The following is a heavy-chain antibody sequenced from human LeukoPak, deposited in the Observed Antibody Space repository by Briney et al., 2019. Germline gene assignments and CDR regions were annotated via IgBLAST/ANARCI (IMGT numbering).Heavy chain of an antibody. Sequence: ASVKASCKASGYTFTGYYMHWVRQAPGQGLEWMGWINPNSGDTNYAQKFQGRVTMTRDTSISTAYMELSRLRSDDTAVYYCARYGPGAISYYYYMDVWGKGTTVTVSS. D-gene: IGHD2-2*01. CDR1: GYTFTGYY. CDR3: ARYGPGAISYYYYMDV. J-gene: IGHJ6*03. V-gene: IGHV1-2*02. CDR2: INPNSGDT.